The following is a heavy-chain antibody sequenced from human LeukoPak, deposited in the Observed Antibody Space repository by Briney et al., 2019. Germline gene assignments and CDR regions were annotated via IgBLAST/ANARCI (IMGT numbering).Heavy chain of an antibody. J-gene: IGHJ4*02. CDR2: INPNSGGT. Sequence: ASVKVSCKASGYTFTSYYMHWVRQAPGQGLEWMGWINPNSGGTNYAQKFQGRVTMTRDTSISTAYMELSRLRSDDTAVYYCARGRPIYCSSTSCYTCNYWGQGTLVTVSS. D-gene: IGHD2-2*02. CDR1: GYTFTSYY. CDR3: ARGRPIYCSSTSCYTCNY. V-gene: IGHV1-2*02.